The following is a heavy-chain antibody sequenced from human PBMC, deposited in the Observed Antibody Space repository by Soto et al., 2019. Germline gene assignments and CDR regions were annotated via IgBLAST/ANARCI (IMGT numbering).Heavy chain of an antibody. CDR2: ISYDGSNK. Sequence: GGSLRLSCAASGFTFSSYGMHWVRQAPGKGLEWVAVISYDGSNKYYADSVKGRFTISRDNSKNTLYLQMNSLRAEDTAVYYCAKEIAAVERYYYGMDVWGQGTTVTVSS. J-gene: IGHJ6*02. CDR1: GFTFSSYG. V-gene: IGHV3-30*18. D-gene: IGHD6-13*01. CDR3: AKEIAAVERYYYGMDV.